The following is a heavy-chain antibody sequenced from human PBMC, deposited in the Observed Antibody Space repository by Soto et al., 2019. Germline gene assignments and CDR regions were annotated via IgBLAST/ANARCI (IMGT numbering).Heavy chain of an antibody. CDR1: GFTFSSYA. CDR3: AKDYYDSSGYGVGFDY. V-gene: IGHV3-23*01. CDR2: ISGSGGST. D-gene: IGHD3-22*01. J-gene: IGHJ4*02. Sequence: EVQLLESGGGLVQPGGSLRLSCAASGFTFSSYAMSWVRQAPGKGLEWVSAISGSGGSTYYADSVKGRFTISRDNSKNTLYLQMNSLRAEDTAVYYCAKDYYDSSGYGVGFDYWGQGTLVTVSS.